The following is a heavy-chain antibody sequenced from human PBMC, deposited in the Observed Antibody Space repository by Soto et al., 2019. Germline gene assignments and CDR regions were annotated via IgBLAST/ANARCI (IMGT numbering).Heavy chain of an antibody. V-gene: IGHV3-33*01. CDR1: GFSFKNYG. CDR2: IWFDGSVE. J-gene: IGHJ6*02. CDR3: ARARDSYSSGWLQAGSFYFFGMDV. Sequence: QVLLVESGGGVVQPGGSLRLSCAASGFSFKNYGIHWVRQAPGKGLGWVAVIWFDGSVEYYADSVQGRFTISRDNAKNTVYLLMNTLRAEDTAIYYCARARDSYSSGWLQAGSFYFFGMDVWGPGATVTVSS. D-gene: IGHD6-19*01.